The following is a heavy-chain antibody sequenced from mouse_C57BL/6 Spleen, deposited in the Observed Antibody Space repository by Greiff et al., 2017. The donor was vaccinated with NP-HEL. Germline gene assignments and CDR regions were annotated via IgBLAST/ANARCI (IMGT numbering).Heavy chain of an antibody. J-gene: IGHJ3*01. V-gene: IGHV14-1*01. CDR3: TKDYDGSPFAY. CDR2: IDPEDGDT. D-gene: IGHD1-1*01. CDR1: GFNIKDYY. Sequence: EVQLQQSGAELVRPGASVKLSCTASGFNIKDYYMHWVKQRPEQGLEWIGRIDPEDGDTEYAPKFQGKATMTADTSSHTAYLQLSSLTSEDTAVYYCTKDYDGSPFAYWGQGTLVTVSA.